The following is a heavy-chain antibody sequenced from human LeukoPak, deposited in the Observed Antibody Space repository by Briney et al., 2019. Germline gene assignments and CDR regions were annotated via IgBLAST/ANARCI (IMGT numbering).Heavy chain of an antibody. V-gene: IGHV4-61*01. D-gene: IGHD6-19*01. CDR2: IFYNGET. CDR1: GGSVSSGSYF. CDR3: ARDGGQGSGWSTIDY. Sequence: ETLSLTCTVSGGSVSSGSYFWSWIRQPPGKGLEWIGYIFYNGETNYNPSLKSRLTLSVDASKNQFSLKLSSVTAADTAVYYCARDGGQGSGWSTIDYWGQGTLVTVSS. J-gene: IGHJ4*02.